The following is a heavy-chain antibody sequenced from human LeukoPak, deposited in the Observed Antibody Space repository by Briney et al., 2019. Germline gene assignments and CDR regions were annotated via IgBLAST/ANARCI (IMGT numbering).Heavy chain of an antibody. J-gene: IGHJ4*02. CDR2: IYYSGST. V-gene: IGHV4-39*07. Sequence: PSETLSLTCTVSGGSISSSSYYWGWIRQPPGKGLEWIGSIYYSGSTNYNPSLKSRVTISVDTSKNQFSLKLSSVTAADTAVYYCARKQWLVLFDYWGQGTLVTVSS. CDR3: ARKQWLVLFDY. CDR1: GGSISSSSYY. D-gene: IGHD6-19*01.